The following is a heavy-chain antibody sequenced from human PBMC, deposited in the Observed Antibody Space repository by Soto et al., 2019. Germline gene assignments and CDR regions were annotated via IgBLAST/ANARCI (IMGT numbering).Heavy chain of an antibody. Sequence: ASVKVSCKASGYTFTSYYMHWVRQAPGQGLEWMGIINPSGGSTSYAQKFQGRVTMTRDTSTSTVYMELSSLRSEDTAVYYCARDIVLVPAAMGHYYYGMDVWGQGTTVTVSS. CDR3: ARDIVLVPAAMGHYYYGMDV. D-gene: IGHD2-2*01. CDR1: GYTFTSYY. V-gene: IGHV1-46*01. J-gene: IGHJ6*02. CDR2: INPSGGST.